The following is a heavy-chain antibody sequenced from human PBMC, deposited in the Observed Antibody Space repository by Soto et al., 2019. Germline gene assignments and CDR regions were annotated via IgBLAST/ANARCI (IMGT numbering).Heavy chain of an antibody. J-gene: IGHJ4*02. Sequence: ASVKVSCKACGDTFTSYGISWVRQAPGQGPEWMGWISAYNGNTNYAQKLQGRVTMTTDTSTSTAYMELRSLRSDDTAVYYCARGFLEWLSPSFDYWGQGTLVTVSS. CDR1: GDTFTSYG. CDR2: ISAYNGNT. V-gene: IGHV1-18*01. CDR3: ARGFLEWLSPSFDY. D-gene: IGHD3-3*01.